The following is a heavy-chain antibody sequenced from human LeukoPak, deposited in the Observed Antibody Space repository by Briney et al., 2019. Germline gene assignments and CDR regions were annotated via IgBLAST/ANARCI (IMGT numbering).Heavy chain of an antibody. CDR3: AGTDDYGDYYYYYGMDV. CDR2: IYYSGST. V-gene: IGHV4-59*01. J-gene: IGHJ6*04. CDR1: GGSISNYY. Sequence: SETLSLTCTVSGGSISNYYWSWIRQPPGKGLEWIGYIYYSGSTNYNPSLKSRVTISVDTSKNQFSLKLSSVTAADTAVYYCAGTDDYGDYYYYYGMDVWGKGTTVTVSS. D-gene: IGHD4-17*01.